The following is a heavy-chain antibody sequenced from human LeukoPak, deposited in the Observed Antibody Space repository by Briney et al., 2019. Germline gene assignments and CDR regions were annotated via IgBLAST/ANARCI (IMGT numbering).Heavy chain of an antibody. V-gene: IGHV4-59*08. CDR2: IHYSGST. CDR3: ARQGAFVTIFGVVTGSWFDP. CDR1: GGSISSYY. D-gene: IGHD3-3*01. J-gene: IGHJ5*02. Sequence: SETLSLTCTVSGGSISSYYWSWIRQPPGKGLEWIGYIHYSGSTNYNPSLKSRVTISVDTSKNQFSLKLSSVTAADTAVYYCARQGAFVTIFGVVTGSWFDPWGQGTLVTVSS.